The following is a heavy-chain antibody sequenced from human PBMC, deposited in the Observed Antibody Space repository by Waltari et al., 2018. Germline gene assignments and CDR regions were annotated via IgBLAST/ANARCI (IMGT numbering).Heavy chain of an antibody. CDR3: ARDPATKWGVFYFDH. J-gene: IGHJ4*02. D-gene: IGHD7-27*01. CDR2: SSYEGTNN. V-gene: IGHV3-30*10. Sequence: QVQLVESGGGVVQPGKSLRLYCAASGFTLSSFAMHWVRQAPGKGRDGVAISSYEGTNNYHTDSGKGRFKNSRDNSKNTLYLQINALRHEDTAVYFCARDPATKWGVFYFDHWGQGTLVTVSS. CDR1: GFTLSSFA.